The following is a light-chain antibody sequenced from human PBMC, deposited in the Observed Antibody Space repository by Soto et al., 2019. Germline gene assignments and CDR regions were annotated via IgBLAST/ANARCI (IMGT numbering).Light chain of an antibody. CDR1: SGHSSYV. Sequence: QAVVTQSPSASASPGASVKLTCTLSSGHSSYVIAWHQQQPEKGPRYLMKLNSDGSHRKGDGIPDRFSGSSSGAERYLTISSLQSEDEADYYCQTWDTGTQVFGGGTKVTVL. CDR3: QTWDTGTQV. V-gene: IGLV4-69*01. J-gene: IGLJ2*01. CDR2: LNSDGSH.